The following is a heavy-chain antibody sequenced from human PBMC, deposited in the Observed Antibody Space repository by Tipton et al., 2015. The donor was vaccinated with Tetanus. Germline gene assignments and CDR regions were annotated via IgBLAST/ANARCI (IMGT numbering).Heavy chain of an antibody. V-gene: IGHV3-9*01. CDR1: GFTFENYA. CDR3: AKGAPIVGASTGLDH. D-gene: IGHD1-26*01. CDR2: ISWNSDLI. J-gene: IGHJ4*02. Sequence: VQLVQSGGGLVQPGRSLRLSCAASGFTFENYAMHWVRQDPGKGLEWVSCISWNSDLIGYADSVKGRFTISRDNAKNSLYLQMNSLKFEDTAWYYCAKGAPIVGASTGLDHWGQGTPVTVSS.